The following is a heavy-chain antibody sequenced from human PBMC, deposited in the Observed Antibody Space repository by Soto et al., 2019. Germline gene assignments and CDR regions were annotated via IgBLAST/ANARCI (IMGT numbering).Heavy chain of an antibody. Sequence: ELQLVESGGGVIQPGGSLRLSCAASGFTVSAKYLTWVRRAPGRGLEWVSVIYRSGKIYYPDSVRGRFTTSRDDSQNTFFLHRNTLSVEDTAGYYCAGDRGLMRENYGMDVWGQGTTVAVSS. CDR1: GFTVSAKY. V-gene: IGHV3-53*01. CDR2: IYRSGKI. CDR3: AGDRGLMRENYGMDV. J-gene: IGHJ6*02.